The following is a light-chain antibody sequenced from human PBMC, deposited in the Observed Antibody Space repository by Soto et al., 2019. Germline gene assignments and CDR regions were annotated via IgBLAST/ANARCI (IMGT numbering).Light chain of an antibody. CDR1: QSVSGSF. V-gene: IGKV3-20*01. CDR3: QQSQKSPPT. Sequence: EIVLTQSPGTLSLSPGERATLSCRASQSVSGSFLAWYQHKPGQAPRLLISAASSRATGIPVRFSGSGSGTDFTLTISRLEPEDFALYYCQQSQKSPPTVGQGTKVEIK. CDR2: AAS. J-gene: IGKJ1*01.